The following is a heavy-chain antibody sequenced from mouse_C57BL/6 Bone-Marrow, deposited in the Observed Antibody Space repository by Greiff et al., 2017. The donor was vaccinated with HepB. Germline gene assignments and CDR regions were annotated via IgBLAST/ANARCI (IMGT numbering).Heavy chain of an antibody. V-gene: IGHV1-43*01. D-gene: IGHD3-1*01. CDR2: INPSTGGT. CDR1: GYSFTGYY. CDR3: ARPPRGRESDY. Sequence: VQLQQSGPELVKPGASVKISCKASGYSFTGYYMHWVKQSSEKSLEWIGEINPSTGGTSYNQKFKGKATLTVDKSSSTAYMQLKSLTSEDSAVYYCARPPRGRESDYWGQGTTLTVSS. J-gene: IGHJ2*01.